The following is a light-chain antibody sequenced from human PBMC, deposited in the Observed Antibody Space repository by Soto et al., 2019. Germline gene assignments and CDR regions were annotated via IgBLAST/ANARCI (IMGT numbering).Light chain of an antibody. Sequence: QSVLTQPPSASGTPGQRVTISCSGSSSNIGSNTVNWYQQLPGTAPKLLIYSNNQRPSGVPDRFSGSKSGTSASLAISGLQSKDEADYYCAAWDDSLNGYVFGTGIKVTVL. CDR3: AAWDDSLNGYV. CDR1: SSNIGSNT. CDR2: SNN. V-gene: IGLV1-44*01. J-gene: IGLJ1*01.